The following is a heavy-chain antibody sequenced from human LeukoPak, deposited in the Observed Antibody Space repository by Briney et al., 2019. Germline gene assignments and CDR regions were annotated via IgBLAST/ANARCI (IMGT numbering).Heavy chain of an antibody. Sequence: GESLKISCKGSGYSFTSHWIGWVRQMPGKGLERMGIIYPGDSDTRYSPSFQGQVTISADKSISTAYLQWSSLKASDTAMYYCARRVNYDFWSGYSAYYFDYWGQGTLVTVSS. J-gene: IGHJ4*02. CDR1: GYSFTSHW. D-gene: IGHD3-3*01. V-gene: IGHV5-51*01. CDR2: IYPGDSDT. CDR3: ARRVNYDFWSGYSAYYFDY.